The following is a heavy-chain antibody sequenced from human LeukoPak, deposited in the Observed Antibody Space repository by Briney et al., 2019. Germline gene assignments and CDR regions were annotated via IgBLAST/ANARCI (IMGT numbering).Heavy chain of an antibody. J-gene: IGHJ3*02. CDR3: ARGKWLQLDAFDI. Sequence: ASVKVSCKASVYTFTDYYMYWVRQAPGQGVEWMGWINPYSGGTNYAQKFQGRVTMTRDTSISTAYMELSRLRSDDTDVYYCARGKWLQLDAFDIWGQGTMVTVSS. CDR1: VYTFTDYY. V-gene: IGHV1-2*02. CDR2: INPYSGGT. D-gene: IGHD5-24*01.